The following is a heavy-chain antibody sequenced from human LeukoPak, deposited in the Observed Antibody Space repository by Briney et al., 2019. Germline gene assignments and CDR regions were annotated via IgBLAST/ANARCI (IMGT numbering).Heavy chain of an antibody. CDR3: ARGLLWFGEPPGAEYFQH. D-gene: IGHD3-10*01. J-gene: IGHJ1*01. CDR1: GFTFSSYA. V-gene: IGHV3-21*01. Sequence: KTGGSLRLSCAASGFTFSSYAMSWVRQAPGKGLEWVSSISSSSSYIYYADSVKGRFTISRDNAKNSLYLQMNSLRAEDTAVYYCARGLLWFGEPPGAEYFQHWGQGTLVTVSS. CDR2: ISSSSSYI.